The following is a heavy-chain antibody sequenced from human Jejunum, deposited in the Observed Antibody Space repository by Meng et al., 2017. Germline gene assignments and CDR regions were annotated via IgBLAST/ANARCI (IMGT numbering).Heavy chain of an antibody. V-gene: IGHV3-9*01. Sequence: SLKISCAASGFTFDDYAMHWVRQAPGKGLEWVSGISWNSGSIGYADSVKGRFTISRDNAKNSLYLQMNSLRAEDTALYYCAKDALYCSSTSCSNWFDPWGQGTLVTVSS. CDR3: AKDALYCSSTSCSNWFDP. D-gene: IGHD2-2*01. CDR1: GFTFDDYA. CDR2: ISWNSGSI. J-gene: IGHJ5*02.